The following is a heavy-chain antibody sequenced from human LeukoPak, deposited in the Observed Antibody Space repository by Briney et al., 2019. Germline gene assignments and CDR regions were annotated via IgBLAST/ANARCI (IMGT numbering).Heavy chain of an antibody. CDR2: INSNGITT. Sequence: GGSLRLSCAASGFIFSGYWIHWVRQAPGKGLVWVSRINSNGITTNYADSVKGRFTIFRDNAKNTLYLQMNSLRVEDTAVYYCARAGSYRFDYWGQGTLVTVSS. J-gene: IGHJ4*02. D-gene: IGHD3-16*02. V-gene: IGHV3-74*01. CDR3: ARAGSYRFDY. CDR1: GFIFSGYW.